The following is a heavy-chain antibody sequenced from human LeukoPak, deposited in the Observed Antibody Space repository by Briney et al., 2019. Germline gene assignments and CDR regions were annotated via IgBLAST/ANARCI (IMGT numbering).Heavy chain of an antibody. J-gene: IGHJ4*02. V-gene: IGHV3-21*06. Sequence: GGSLRLSCAASGFTVSSNYMSWVRQAPGKGLEWVSSISSSSSYIYYADSVKGRFTISRDNPKNLLFLQINSLRVEDTAVYYCARETPRRGETRDGYRWGQGTLVTVSS. CDR1: GFTVSSNY. CDR3: ARETPRRGETRDGYR. D-gene: IGHD5-24*01. CDR2: ISSSSSYI.